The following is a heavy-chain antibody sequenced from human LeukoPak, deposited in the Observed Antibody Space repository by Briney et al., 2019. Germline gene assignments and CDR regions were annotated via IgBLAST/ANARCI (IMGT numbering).Heavy chain of an antibody. CDR1: GYSISSGYY. D-gene: IGHD3-9*01. Sequence: SETLSLTCTVSGYSISSGYYWGWIRQPPGKGLEWIGSIYHSGSTYYNPSLKSRVTISVDTSKNQFSLKLSFVTAADTAVYYCARGYYDILTGYLIPGDWWGQGTLVTVSS. J-gene: IGHJ4*02. CDR3: ARGYYDILTGYLIPGDW. V-gene: IGHV4-38-2*02. CDR2: IYHSGST.